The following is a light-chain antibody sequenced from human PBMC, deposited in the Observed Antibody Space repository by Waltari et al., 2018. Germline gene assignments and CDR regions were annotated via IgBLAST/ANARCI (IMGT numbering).Light chain of an antibody. Sequence: DIQMTQSPSTLSASVRDSVTFTCRASQSISSWLAWYQQKPGKAPTLLIDKASNLESGVPSRFSGSGSGTEFTLTISSLQPDDFATYDCQQYNTYSGTFGQGTKVEIK. V-gene: IGKV1-5*03. J-gene: IGKJ1*01. CDR3: QQYNTYSGT. CDR2: KAS. CDR1: QSISSW.